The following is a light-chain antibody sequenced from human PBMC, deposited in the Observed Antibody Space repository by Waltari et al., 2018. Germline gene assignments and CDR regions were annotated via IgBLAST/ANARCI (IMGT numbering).Light chain of an antibody. CDR1: QDISNY. CDR2: DAS. CDR3: QRYDNLPIFA. V-gene: IGKV1-33*01. Sequence: DIQMTQSPSSLSVFVGDRVIMTCQASQDISNYLNWYQQKPGKAPKLLIRDASNLETGVPTRFSGSQSRTDFTLTISSLQPEDVGTYYCQRYDNLPIFAFGPGTKVEIK. J-gene: IGKJ3*01.